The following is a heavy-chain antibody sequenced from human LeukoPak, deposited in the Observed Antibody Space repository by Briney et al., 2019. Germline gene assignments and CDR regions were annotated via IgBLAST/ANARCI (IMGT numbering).Heavy chain of an antibody. CDR2: INHSGST. CDR1: GGSFSGYY. CDR3: ARVGLGRWFDP. Sequence: PSETLSHTCAVYGGSFSGYYWSWIRQPPGKGLEWIGEINHSGSTNYNPSLKSRVTISVDTSKNQFSLKLSSVTAADTAVYYCARVGLGRWFDPWGQGTLVTVSS. V-gene: IGHV4-34*01. J-gene: IGHJ5*02.